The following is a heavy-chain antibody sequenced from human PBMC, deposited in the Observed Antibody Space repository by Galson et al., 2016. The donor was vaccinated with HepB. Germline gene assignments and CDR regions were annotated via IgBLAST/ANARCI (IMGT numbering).Heavy chain of an antibody. CDR3: AKDIGYCSGGTCPNDAFDI. D-gene: IGHD2-15*01. V-gene: IGHV3-33*06. CDR2: IWYDGTNE. CDR1: GFTFSSYG. Sequence: SLRLSCAASGFTFSSYGIHWVRQAPGKGLEWVALIWYDGTNEYYADSVKGRFTISRDNFKNTLYLQMNGLRAEDTAVYYCAKDIGYCSGGTCPNDAFDIWGQGTMVTVSS. J-gene: IGHJ3*02.